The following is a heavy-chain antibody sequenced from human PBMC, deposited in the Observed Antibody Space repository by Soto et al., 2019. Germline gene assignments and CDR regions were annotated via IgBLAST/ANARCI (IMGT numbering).Heavy chain of an antibody. D-gene: IGHD2-15*01. J-gene: IGHJ4*02. Sequence: SKVLSLKCTVSGGSISSSIYYWGGIRQPPGKGLEWIGSIYYSGSTYYNPSLKSRVTISVDTSKNQFSLKLSSVTAADTAVYYCARHSVVYPDYWGQATLVS. CDR1: GGSISSSIYY. V-gene: IGHV4-39*01. CDR3: ARHSVVYPDY. CDR2: IYYSGST.